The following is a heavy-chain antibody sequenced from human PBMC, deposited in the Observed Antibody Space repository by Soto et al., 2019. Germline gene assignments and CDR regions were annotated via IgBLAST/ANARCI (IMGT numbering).Heavy chain of an antibody. CDR1: GYTFTSYG. Sequence: ASVKVSCKASGYTFTSYGISWVRQAPGQGLEWMGWISAYNGNTNYAQKLQGRVTMTTDTSTSTAYMELRSLRSDDTAVYYCARDLGGSSSWYASYYYYYGMDVWGQGTPVTVSS. CDR3: ARDLGGSSSWYASYYYYYGMDV. V-gene: IGHV1-18*01. D-gene: IGHD6-13*01. CDR2: ISAYNGNT. J-gene: IGHJ6*02.